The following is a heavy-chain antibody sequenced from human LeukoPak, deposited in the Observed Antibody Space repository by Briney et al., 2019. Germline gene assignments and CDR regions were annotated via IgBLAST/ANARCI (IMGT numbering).Heavy chain of an antibody. CDR3: ASRGYYGWGSVY. V-gene: IGHV4-39*01. CDR1: GYSISSSSYY. Sequence: SETLSLTCTVSGYSISSSSYYWGWIRQPPGRGLGWIGVVYYSGSTYYSSSLKSRVTISVNTSKNKFSLKLSPITAADTVIYFCASRGYYGWGSVYWGQGNLVTVSS. J-gene: IGHJ4*02. CDR2: VYYSGST. D-gene: IGHD3-10*01.